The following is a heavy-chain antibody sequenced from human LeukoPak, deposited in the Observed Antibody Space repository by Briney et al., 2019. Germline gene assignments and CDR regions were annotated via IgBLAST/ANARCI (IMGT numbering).Heavy chain of an antibody. D-gene: IGHD5-18*01. V-gene: IGHV3-7*01. CDR3: ARKTSYSYGDKFDY. CDR2: VKQDGSEQ. CDR1: GFSFSNYW. J-gene: IGHJ4*02. Sequence: GGSLGLSCVGSGFSFSNYWMSWVRQAPGKGLEWVANVKQDGSEQYYVDSVKGRFTISRDNAKNSLYLQMNSLRAEDTAVYYCARKTSYSYGDKFDYWGQGTLVTVSS.